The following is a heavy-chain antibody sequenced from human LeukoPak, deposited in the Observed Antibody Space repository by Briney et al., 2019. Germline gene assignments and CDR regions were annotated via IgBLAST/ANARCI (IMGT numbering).Heavy chain of an antibody. CDR2: INHSGSN. CDR3: ARGSYYYGSGSYGPTYFDG. Sequence: PSETLSLTCAVYGGTFSGYYWSWIRQPPGKGLEWIGEINHSGSNNYHPSLKSRVTISVDTSKSQFYLKLSSVTAADTAVYYCARGSYYYGSGSYGPTYFDGWGQATLVTVSS. V-gene: IGHV4-34*01. D-gene: IGHD3-10*01. J-gene: IGHJ4*02. CDR1: GGTFSGYY.